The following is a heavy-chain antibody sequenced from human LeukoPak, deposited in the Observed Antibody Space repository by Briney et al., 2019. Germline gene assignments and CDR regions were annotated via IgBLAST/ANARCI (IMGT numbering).Heavy chain of an antibody. J-gene: IGHJ6*03. CDR3: ARHRNDDYVYYYYYMDV. Sequence: PSETLSLTCTVSGGSISSYYWNWIRQPPGKGLEWIGDIYYSRSNNYNPSLNSRVTISVDTSKNQFSLKLSSVTAADTAVYYCARHRNDDYVYYYYYMDVWGKGTTVTVSS. CDR1: GGSISSYY. V-gene: IGHV4-59*08. D-gene: IGHD4-17*01. CDR2: IYYSRSN.